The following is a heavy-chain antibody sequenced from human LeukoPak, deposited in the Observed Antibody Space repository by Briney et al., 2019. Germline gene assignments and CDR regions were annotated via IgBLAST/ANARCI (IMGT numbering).Heavy chain of an antibody. CDR1: GFTFSSYS. V-gene: IGHV3-21*01. Sequence: GSPSLSCAASGFTFSSYSMNWVCQAPGKGLEWVSSISSSSAHIFYADSVKGRFSISRDNAKNSLYLQMNSLRVEDTAVYYCTSRYCTTTNCYSFDNWGEGTLVTVSS. CDR2: ISSSSAHI. D-gene: IGHD2-2*01. J-gene: IGHJ3*02. CDR3: TSRYCTTTNCYSFDN.